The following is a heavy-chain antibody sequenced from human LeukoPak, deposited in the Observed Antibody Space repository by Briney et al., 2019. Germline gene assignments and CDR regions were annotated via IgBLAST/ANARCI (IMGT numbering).Heavy chain of an antibody. V-gene: IGHV4-34*01. CDR1: GGSFSGYL. CDR3: ARPGRGYCSGGSCYYRH. D-gene: IGHD2-15*01. CDR2: ISSGGNS. J-gene: IGHJ4*02. Sequence: SETLSLTCGVYGGSFSGYLWTWIRQSPGQGLEWIGEISSGGNSNENPSLKSRVSISVDTSKSQFSLKLSSVTAADTAVYYCARPGRGYCSGGSCYYRHWGQGTLVTVSS.